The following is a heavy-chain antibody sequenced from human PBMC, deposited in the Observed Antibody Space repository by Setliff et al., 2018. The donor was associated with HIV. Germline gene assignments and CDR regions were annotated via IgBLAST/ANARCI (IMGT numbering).Heavy chain of an antibody. J-gene: IGHJ6*02. CDR2: IRYDGSQK. V-gene: IGHV3-30*02. Sequence: GGSLRLSCAASVFTFNDYGMNWVRQAPGKGLEWVAFIRYDGSQKYYVDSVKGRFTISRDNSKNTLYLQMNSLRVEDTAVYYCAKDVCSGAYCYAYYYYGMDVWGQGTVVTVSS. CDR1: VFTFNDYG. D-gene: IGHD2-15*01. CDR3: AKDVCSGAYCYAYYYYGMDV.